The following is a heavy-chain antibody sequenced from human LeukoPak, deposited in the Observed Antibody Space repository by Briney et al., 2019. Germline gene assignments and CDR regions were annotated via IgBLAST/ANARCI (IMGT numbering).Heavy chain of an antibody. J-gene: IGHJ5*02. D-gene: IGHD5-24*01. CDR3: ASRWIHSGWFDP. CDR2: IYYSGST. CDR1: GFTFSSYA. V-gene: IGHV4-38-2*01. Sequence: GSLRLSCAASGFTFSSYAMSWVRQPPGKGLEWIGNIYYSGSTFCHPSLKSRVTISVDTSKNHFSLKLKSVTAADTAVYYCASRWIHSGWFDPWGQGTVVTVSS.